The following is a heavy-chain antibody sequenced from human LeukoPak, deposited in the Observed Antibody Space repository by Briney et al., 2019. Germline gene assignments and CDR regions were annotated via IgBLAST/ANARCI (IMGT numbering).Heavy chain of an antibody. J-gene: IGHJ6*02. CDR1: GFTFSSYA. Sequence: GRSLRLSCAASGFTFSSYAMHWARQAPGKGLEWVANIKQDGSEKYYVDSVKGRFTISRDNAKNSLYLQMNSLRAEDTAVYYCARDQSYGVDVWGQGTTVTVSS. CDR2: IKQDGSEK. V-gene: IGHV3-7*01. CDR3: ARDQSYGVDV.